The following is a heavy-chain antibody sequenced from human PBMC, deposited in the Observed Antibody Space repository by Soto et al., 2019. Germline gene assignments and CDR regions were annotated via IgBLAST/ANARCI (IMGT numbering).Heavy chain of an antibody. CDR1: GGSVSSGSYY. J-gene: IGHJ4*02. CDR3: ARDQPPDC. Sequence: QVQLQESGPGLVKPSETLSLTCTVSGGSVSSGSYYWSWIRQPPGKGLEWLGYIYYRGSTTYIPPARGRPTIPVDTSKNACSLKLSSVTAGGTAVYYCARDQPPDCWGQGTLVTVSS. CDR2: IYYRGST. V-gene: IGHV4-61*01.